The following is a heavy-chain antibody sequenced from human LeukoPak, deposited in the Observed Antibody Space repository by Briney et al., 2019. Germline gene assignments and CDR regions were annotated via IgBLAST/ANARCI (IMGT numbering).Heavy chain of an antibody. CDR1: GGYITSSRW. CDR2: INHSGST. V-gene: IGHV4-4*02. D-gene: IGHD5-12*01. Sequence: SGTLSLTCAISGGYITSSRWWSWVRQPPGKGLEWIGEINHSGSTNNNPSLKSRVTISVDTSKNQFSLKLSSVTAADTAVYYCARVPSGYDSDYWGQGTLVTVSS. J-gene: IGHJ4*02. CDR3: ARVPSGYDSDY.